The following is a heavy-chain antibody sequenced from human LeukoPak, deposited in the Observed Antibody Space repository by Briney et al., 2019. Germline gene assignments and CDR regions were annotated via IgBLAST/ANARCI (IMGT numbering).Heavy chain of an antibody. J-gene: IGHJ3*02. CDR2: INPSGGST. Sequence: ASVKVSCKASGYTFTSYYMHWVRQAPGQGLEWMGIINPSGGSTSYAQKFQGRVTMTRDTSTSTVYMELSSLRSEDTAVYYCARASLSRGMIVVAKGAFDIWGQGTMVTVSS. CDR1: GYTFTSYY. CDR3: ARASLSRGMIVVAKGAFDI. V-gene: IGHV1-46*01. D-gene: IGHD3-22*01.